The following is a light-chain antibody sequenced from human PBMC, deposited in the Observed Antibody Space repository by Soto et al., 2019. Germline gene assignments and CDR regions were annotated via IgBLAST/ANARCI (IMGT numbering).Light chain of an antibody. CDR1: QDITNY. J-gene: IGKJ1*01. Sequence: DIQMTQSPSSLSASVGDRVTITCQASQDITNYLNWYQQKPGKAPKILIYAASNLETGVPSRFSGSGSGTDFTFTISSLQPEDIATYYCQHYDNLPPWTFGQGTKVEIK. CDR2: AAS. V-gene: IGKV1-33*01. CDR3: QHYDNLPPWT.